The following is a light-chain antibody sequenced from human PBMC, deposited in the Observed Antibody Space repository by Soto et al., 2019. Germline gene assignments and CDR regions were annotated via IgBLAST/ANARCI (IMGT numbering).Light chain of an antibody. J-gene: IGLJ1*01. CDR1: KSDIGVYDF. Sequence: QSALTQPPSASGSPGQSVTISCTGTKSDIGVYDFVSWYQHHPGKAPRLIIYEVVQRPSGVPDRFSGSKSGNTASLTVSGLQAADEADYFCKSYAGSNPDLFGSGTKLTVL. CDR3: KSYAGSNPDL. V-gene: IGLV2-8*01. CDR2: EVV.